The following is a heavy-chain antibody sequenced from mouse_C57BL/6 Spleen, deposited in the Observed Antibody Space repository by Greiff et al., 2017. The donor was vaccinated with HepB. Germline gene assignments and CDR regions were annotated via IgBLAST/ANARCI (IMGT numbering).Heavy chain of an antibody. Sequence: DVHLVESGGGLVQPGGSLSLSCAASGFTFTDSYMSWVRQPPGKALEWLGFIRNKANGYTTEYSASVKGRFTISRDNSQSILYLQMNALRAEDSATYYCARSLYYYGNYYAMDYWGQGTSVTVSS. D-gene: IGHD1-1*01. V-gene: IGHV7-3*01. CDR2: IRNKANGYTT. CDR3: ARSLYYYGNYYAMDY. J-gene: IGHJ4*01. CDR1: GFTFTDSY.